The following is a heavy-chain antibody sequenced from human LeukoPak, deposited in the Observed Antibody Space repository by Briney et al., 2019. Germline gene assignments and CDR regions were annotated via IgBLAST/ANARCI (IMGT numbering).Heavy chain of an antibody. CDR3: ARTYGSVREIYYMDV. D-gene: IGHD3-10*01. V-gene: IGHV4-30-4*08. Sequence: SQTLSLTCTVSGGSISSGDYYWSWIRQPPGKGLEWIGYIYYSGSTYYNPSLKSRVTISVDTSKNQFSLKLSSVTAADTAVYYCARTYGSVREIYYMDVWGKGTTVTVSS. CDR2: IYYSGST. J-gene: IGHJ6*03. CDR1: GGSISSGDYY.